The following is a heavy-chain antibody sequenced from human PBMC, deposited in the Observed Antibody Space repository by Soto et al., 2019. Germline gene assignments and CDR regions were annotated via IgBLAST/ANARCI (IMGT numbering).Heavy chain of an antibody. J-gene: IGHJ6*02. Sequence: QVQLVQSGAEVKKPGSSVKVSCEASGGTFSSYPINWVRQAPGQGLEWMGGIIPFFGTSTYAQKFQGRVTITEDDSTSTAYMELRSLRSEDTAVYYCARVGHITNYGMAVWGQGTTVTVSS. CDR2: IIPFFGTS. D-gene: IGHD1-26*01. CDR1: GGTFSSYP. V-gene: IGHV1-69*01. CDR3: ARVGHITNYGMAV.